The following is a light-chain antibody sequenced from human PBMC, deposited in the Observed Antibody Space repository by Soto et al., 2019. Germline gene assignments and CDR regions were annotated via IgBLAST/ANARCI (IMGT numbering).Light chain of an antibody. V-gene: IGLV2-14*03. CDR1: SSDVGAYNY. CDR3: SSSTTGPLV. Sequence: QSALTQPASVSGSPGQSITISCTGTSSDVGAYNYVSWYQHHPGKAPRLLIYDVSNRPSGVSGRFSASKSGNTASLTISGLHAEDEADYYCSSSTTGPLVFGGGTKVTVL. CDR2: DVS. J-gene: IGLJ2*01.